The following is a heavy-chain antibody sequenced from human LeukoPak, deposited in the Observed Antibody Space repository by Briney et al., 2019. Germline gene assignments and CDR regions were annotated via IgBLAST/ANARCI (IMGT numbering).Heavy chain of an antibody. D-gene: IGHD2-15*01. J-gene: IGHJ4*02. CDR1: GFTFDDYG. V-gene: IGHV3-20*04. CDR3: ARELGYCSGGSCERNYYFDY. CDR2: INWNGGST. Sequence: GGSLRLSCAASGFTFDDYGMSWVRQAPGKGLEWVSGINWNGGSTGYADSVKGRFTISRDNAKNSLYLQMNSLIAEDTALYYCARELGYCSGGSCERNYYFDYWGQGTLVTVSS.